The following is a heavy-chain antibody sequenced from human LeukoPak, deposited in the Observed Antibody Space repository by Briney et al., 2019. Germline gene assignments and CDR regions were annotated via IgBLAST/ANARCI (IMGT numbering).Heavy chain of an antibody. CDR3: AREGGPYSSTFRGG. CDR1: GFTVSGNY. Sequence: PGGSLRLSCVVSGFTVSGNYMSWVRQAPGKGLEWVSIMYASGTTDYADSVKGRFTISRDNSKNTLYLQMSSLRVEDTAVYYCAREGGPYSSTFRGGWGQGTLVTVSS. J-gene: IGHJ4*02. V-gene: IGHV3-53*01. D-gene: IGHD6-19*01. CDR2: MYASGTT.